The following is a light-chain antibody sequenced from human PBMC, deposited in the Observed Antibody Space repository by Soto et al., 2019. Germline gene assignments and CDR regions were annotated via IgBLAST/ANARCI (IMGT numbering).Light chain of an antibody. V-gene: IGKV3-20*01. CDR3: QHYGSSSYT. CDR1: QSISSSY. CDR2: AAS. J-gene: IGKJ2*01. Sequence: EIVLTQSPGTLSLFPGERATLSCRASQSISSSYLAWYQQKPGQAPRLLIYAASSRATGIPDRFSGSGSGTDFTLTISRLEPEDFAVYYCQHYGSSSYTFGQGTQLEIK.